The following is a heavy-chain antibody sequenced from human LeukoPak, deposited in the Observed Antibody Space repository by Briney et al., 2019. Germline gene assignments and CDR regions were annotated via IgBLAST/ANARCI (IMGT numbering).Heavy chain of an antibody. D-gene: IGHD2-15*01. J-gene: IGHJ4*02. CDR3: ARERGYCAGDSCYGFDY. V-gene: IGHV3-48*01. Sequence: GGSLRLSCAASGFTFNIYSMDWVRQAPGKGLEWVSKITSKSTTIYYADSVKGRFTISRDNAKNSLYLQMDSLRAEDTAVYYCARERGYCAGDSCYGFDYWGQGILVTV. CDR2: ITSKSTTI. CDR1: GFTFNIYS.